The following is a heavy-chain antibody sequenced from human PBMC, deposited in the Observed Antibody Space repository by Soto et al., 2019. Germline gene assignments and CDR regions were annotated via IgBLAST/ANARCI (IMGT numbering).Heavy chain of an antibody. V-gene: IGHV3-30-3*01. CDR2: ISYDGTKK. Sequence: QVQLVESGGGVVQPGRSLRLSCAASGLTFSHYSMHWVRQSPGKGLEWVTLISYDGTKKYYADSVKGRFTISRDNSKKTLFLQMDSLRAEDTAVYYCVKVRDYYDREVWGQGTMVTVSS. D-gene: IGHD3-22*01. CDR1: GLTFSHYS. CDR3: VKVRDYYDREV. J-gene: IGHJ3*01.